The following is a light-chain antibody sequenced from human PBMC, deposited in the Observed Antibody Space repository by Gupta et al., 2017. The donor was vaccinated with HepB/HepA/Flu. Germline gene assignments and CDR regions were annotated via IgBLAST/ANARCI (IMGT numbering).Light chain of an antibody. Sequence: DMQMTQSPSTLSASVGDRVTITCRASQTISSWLAWYQQKPGKAPNLLIYKASSLQGGVPSRFSSRGYGTEFSLTISSLQPDDSATYYCQQYYTSPWTFGQGTKVEI. CDR3: QQYYTSPWT. J-gene: IGKJ1*01. CDR1: QTISSW. V-gene: IGKV1-5*03. CDR2: KAS.